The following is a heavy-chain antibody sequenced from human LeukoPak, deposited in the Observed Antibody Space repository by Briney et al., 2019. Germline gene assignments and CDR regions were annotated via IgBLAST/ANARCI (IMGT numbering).Heavy chain of an antibody. CDR3: ARDGVPAAINYYYGMDV. D-gene: IGHD2-2*01. CDR1: GYTFTSYS. V-gene: IGHV1-18*01. J-gene: IGHJ6*02. CDR2: ISAYNGNT. Sequence: ASVKVSCKASGYTFTSYSISWVRQAPGQGLEWMGWISAYNGNTNYAQKLQGRVTMTTDTSTSTAYMELRSLRSDDTAVYYCARDGVPAAINYYYGMDVWGQGTTVTVSS.